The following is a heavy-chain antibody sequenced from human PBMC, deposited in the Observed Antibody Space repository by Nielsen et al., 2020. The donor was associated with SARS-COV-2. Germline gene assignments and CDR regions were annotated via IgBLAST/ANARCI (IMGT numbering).Heavy chain of an antibody. CDR3: ARSIAAGWFDP. J-gene: IGHJ5*02. CDR2: ISSSSSYT. V-gene: IGHV3-11*03. D-gene: IGHD6-13*01. CDR1: GFTFSDYY. Sequence: GESLKISCAASGFTFSDYYMSWIRQAPGKGLEWVSYISSSSSYTNYADSVKSRFTISRDNAKNSLYLQMNSLRAEDTAVYYCARSIAAGWFDPWGQGTLVTVSS.